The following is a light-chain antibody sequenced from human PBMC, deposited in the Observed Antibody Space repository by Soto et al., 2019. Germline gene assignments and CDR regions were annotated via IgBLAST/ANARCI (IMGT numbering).Light chain of an antibody. CDR3: QQYNSYSPLYT. CDR1: QSISSW. CDR2: DAS. J-gene: IGKJ2*01. V-gene: IGKV1-5*01. Sequence: DIQMTQSPSTLSASVGDRVTITCRASQSISSWLAWYQQKPGKATKLLIYDASSLESGVPSRFSGSGSGTEFTLTISSLQPDDFATYYCQQYNSYSPLYTFGQGTKREIK.